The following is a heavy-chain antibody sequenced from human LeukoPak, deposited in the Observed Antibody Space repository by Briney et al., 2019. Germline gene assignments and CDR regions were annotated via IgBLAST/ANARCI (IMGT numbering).Heavy chain of an antibody. V-gene: IGHV1-46*01. Sequence: ASVKVSCEASGYTFTSYYMHWVRQAPGQGLEWMGIINPSGGSTSYAQKFQGRVTMTRDMSTSTVYMELSSLRSEDTAVYYCARDRFITGTTGYFDYWGQGTLVTVSS. J-gene: IGHJ4*02. CDR1: GYTFTSYY. CDR3: ARDRFITGTTGYFDY. D-gene: IGHD1-7*01. CDR2: INPSGGST.